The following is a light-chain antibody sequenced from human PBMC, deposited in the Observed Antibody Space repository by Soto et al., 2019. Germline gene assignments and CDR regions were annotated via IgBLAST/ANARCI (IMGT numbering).Light chain of an antibody. CDR3: QQYNNWPGT. CDR2: GAS. J-gene: IGKJ1*01. V-gene: IGKV3-20*01. CDR1: QSVSNNY. Sequence: EIVLTQSPGTLSLSPVERATLSCRASQSVSNNYLAWYQQKPGQAPRLLIYGASNRATGIPDRFSGSGSGTDFTLTISRLEPEDFAVYYCQQYNNWPGTFGQGTKVDIK.